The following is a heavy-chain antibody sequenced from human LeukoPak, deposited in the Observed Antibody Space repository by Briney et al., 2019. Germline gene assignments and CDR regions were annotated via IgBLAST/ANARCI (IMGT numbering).Heavy chain of an antibody. CDR3: ARVTAMVHIDY. CDR2: IYYSGST. D-gene: IGHD5-18*01. CDR1: GGSISSSSYY. J-gene: IGHJ4*02. Sequence: SETLSLTCTVSGGSISSSSYYWGWIRQPPGKGLEWIGSIYYSGSTYYNPSLKSRVTISVDTSKNQFSLKLSSVTAADTAVYYCARVTAMVHIDYWGQGTLVTVSS. V-gene: IGHV4-39*07.